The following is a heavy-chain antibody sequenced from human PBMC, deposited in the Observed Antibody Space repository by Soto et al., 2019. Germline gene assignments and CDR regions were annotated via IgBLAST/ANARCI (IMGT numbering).Heavy chain of an antibody. CDR2: ISGSGGST. D-gene: IGHD3-22*01. V-gene: IGHV3-23*01. J-gene: IGHJ4*02. CDR1: GFTFSSYA. CDR3: ANGKYDSRGYYYYFDY. Sequence: EVQLLESGGGLVQPGGSLRLSCAASGFTFSSYAMSWVRQAPGKGLEWVSAISGSGGSTYYADSVKGRFTISRDNSKNTLYLQMNSLRAEDTAVYYCANGKYDSRGYYYYFDYWGQGTLVTVSS.